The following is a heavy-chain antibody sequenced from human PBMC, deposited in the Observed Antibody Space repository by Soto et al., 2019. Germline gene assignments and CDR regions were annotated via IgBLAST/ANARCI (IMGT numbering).Heavy chain of an antibody. CDR1: GFTFSSYA. CDR3: AKDLERYDSSGYYLNHYFDY. D-gene: IGHD3-22*01. V-gene: IGHV3-23*01. CDR2: ISGSGGST. J-gene: IGHJ4*02. Sequence: EVQLLESGGGLVQPGGSLRLSCAASGFTFSSYAMSWVRQAPGKGLEWVSAISGSGGSTYYADSVKGRFTISRDNSKNTLYLQMNSLRAEDTAVYYCAKDLERYDSSGYYLNHYFDYWGQGTLVTVSS.